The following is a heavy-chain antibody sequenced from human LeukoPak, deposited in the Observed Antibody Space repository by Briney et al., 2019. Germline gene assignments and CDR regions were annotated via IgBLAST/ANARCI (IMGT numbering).Heavy chain of an antibody. D-gene: IGHD2-15*01. CDR3: ARERTLGYCSGGSCYSVYDY. Sequence: GGSLRLSCAASGFTFSSYAMSWVRQAPGKGLEWVSGISGSGDTTHYADSVKGRFTISRDNSKNTVYLQMNSLRAEDTAVYYCARERTLGYCSGGSCYSVYDYWGQGTLVTVSS. CDR2: ISGSGDTT. J-gene: IGHJ4*02. CDR1: GFTFSSYA. V-gene: IGHV3-23*01.